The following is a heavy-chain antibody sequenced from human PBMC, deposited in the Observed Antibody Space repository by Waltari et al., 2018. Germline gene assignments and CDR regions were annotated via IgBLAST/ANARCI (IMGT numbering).Heavy chain of an antibody. CDR3: ARRPGWMEVVSRTIVPGVSWEYFDY. D-gene: IGHD5-12*01. J-gene: IGHJ4*02. V-gene: IGHV4-39*01. Sequence: QLQLQESGPGLVKPSETLSLTCTVPGGSISSSSYYWGWIRQPHGKGLEWMGSIYYSGSTYYNPSLKSRVTISVDTSKNQFSLKLSSVTAADTAVYYCARRPGWMEVVSRTIVPGVSWEYFDYWGQGTLVTVSS. CDR2: IYYSGST. CDR1: GGSISSSSYY.